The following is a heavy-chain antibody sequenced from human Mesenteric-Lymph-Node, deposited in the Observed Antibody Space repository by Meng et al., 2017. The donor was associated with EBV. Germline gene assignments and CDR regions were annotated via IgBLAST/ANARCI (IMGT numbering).Heavy chain of an antibody. J-gene: IGHJ4*02. Sequence: GAEAKKPGATVKVSRTASGNTFTNHAIHWVRQAPGQGLEWMGIINPSSGSTTYAQKFLGRVTMTRDTSTSTVYMELSSLRSEDTAVYYCARRRYCSGGVCYTLDYWGQGTLVTVSS. CDR2: INPSSGST. CDR3: ARRRYCSGGVCYTLDY. D-gene: IGHD2-8*02. V-gene: IGHV1-46*01. CDR1: GNTFTNHA.